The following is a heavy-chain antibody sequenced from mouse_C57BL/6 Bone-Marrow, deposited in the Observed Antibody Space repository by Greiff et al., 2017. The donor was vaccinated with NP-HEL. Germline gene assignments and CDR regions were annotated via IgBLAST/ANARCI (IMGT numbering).Heavy chain of an antibody. CDR3: ARSLYGYDVRDYAVDY. V-gene: IGHV1-52*01. D-gene: IGHD2-2*01. CDR2: IDPSWVVT. Sequence: QVQLKQPGAELVRPGSSVKLSCKASGYTFTSYWMHWVKQRPIQGLEWIGNIDPSWVVTHYNQKVKDKATLTVDKSSSTAYIRLSSLTSEDSAVYYCARSLYGYDVRDYAVDYWGQGTSVTVSS. J-gene: IGHJ4*01. CDR1: GYTFTSYW.